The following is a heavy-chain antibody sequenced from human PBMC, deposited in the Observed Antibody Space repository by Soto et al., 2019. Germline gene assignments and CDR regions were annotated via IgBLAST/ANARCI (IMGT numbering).Heavy chain of an antibody. CDR3: AKGDYSHSSGYYYFDY. J-gene: IGHJ4*02. Sequence: SLRLSCAASGFTFSTYAMSWVRQAPGKGLDWVSAISDSGDTTYHADSVKGRFTISRDNSKNTLYLQMSSLRAEDTAVYYCAKGDYSHSSGYYYFDYWGQGTLVTVS. D-gene: IGHD3-22*01. V-gene: IGHV3-23*01. CDR2: ISDSGDTT. CDR1: GFTFSTYA.